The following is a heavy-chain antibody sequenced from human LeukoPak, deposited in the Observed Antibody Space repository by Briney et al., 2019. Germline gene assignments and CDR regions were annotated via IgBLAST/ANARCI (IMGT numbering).Heavy chain of an antibody. D-gene: IGHD5-24*01. V-gene: IGHV3-15*01. Sequence: GGSLRLSCAASGLTFSNAWMSWVRQAPGKGLEWVGRIKSKTDGGTTDYAAPVKGRFTISRDDSKNTLYLQMNSLKTEDTAVYYCTTDVVEMAWRPLNYWGQGTLVTVSS. CDR1: GLTFSNAW. CDR3: TTDVVEMAWRPLNY. CDR2: IKSKTDGGTT. J-gene: IGHJ4*02.